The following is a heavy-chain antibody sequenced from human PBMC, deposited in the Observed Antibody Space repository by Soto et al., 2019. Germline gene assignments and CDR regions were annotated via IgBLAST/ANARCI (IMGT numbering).Heavy chain of an antibody. CDR1: GYSFTSYW. V-gene: IGHV5-10-1*01. CDR2: IDPSDSCT. D-gene: IGHD6-13*01. CDR3: AKGYSSSWYWLDP. J-gene: IGHJ5*02. Sequence: GESLKISCKGSGYSFTSYWIGWVRQMPGKGLEWMGRIDPSDSCTKYSPSFQGHVTMSADKSISTAYLQWSSLKASDTAIYYCAKGYSSSWYWLDPWGQGTLVTVSS.